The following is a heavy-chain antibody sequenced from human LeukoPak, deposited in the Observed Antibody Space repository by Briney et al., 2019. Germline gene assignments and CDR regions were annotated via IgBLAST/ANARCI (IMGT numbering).Heavy chain of an antibody. J-gene: IGHJ4*02. CDR1: GFTFSSYE. CDR3: ARDLGLAKLDPGGYFDY. CDR2: ISSSGSTI. Sequence: GGSLRLSCAASGFTFSSYEMNWVRQAPGKGLEWVSYISSSGSTIYYADSVKGRFTISRDNAKNSLYLQMNSLRAEDTAVYYCARDLGLAKLDPGGYFDYWGQGTLVTVSS. D-gene: IGHD3/OR15-3a*01. V-gene: IGHV3-48*03.